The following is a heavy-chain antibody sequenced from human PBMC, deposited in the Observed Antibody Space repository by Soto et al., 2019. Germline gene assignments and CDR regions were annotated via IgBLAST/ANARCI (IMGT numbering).Heavy chain of an antibody. CDR3: ARDGYSYGYWFDP. CDR2: IYYSGST. CDR1: GGSISSGGYY. V-gene: IGHV4-31*03. J-gene: IGHJ5*02. Sequence: QVQLQESGPGLVKPSQTLSLTCTVSGGSISSGGYYWSWIRQHPGKGLEWIVYIYYSGSTYYNPSLKSRVTISVDTSKNQFSLKLSSVTAADTAVYYCARDGYSYGYWFDPWGQGTLVTVSS. D-gene: IGHD5-18*01.